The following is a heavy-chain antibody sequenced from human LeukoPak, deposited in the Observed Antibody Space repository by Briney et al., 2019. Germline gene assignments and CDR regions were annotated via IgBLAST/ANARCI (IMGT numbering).Heavy chain of an antibody. Sequence: GGSLRLSCAVSRFTFTNAWMTWVRQAPGKGLEWVGRIKGKIDGGTTDYAAPVKDRFTISRDDSKNTLYLQMNSLKTEDAAVYYCTTVGIWFGYQGFDYWGQGTLVTVSS. CDR2: IKGKIDGGTT. CDR3: TTVGIWFGYQGFDY. D-gene: IGHD3-10*01. V-gene: IGHV3-15*01. CDR1: RFTFTNAW. J-gene: IGHJ4*02.